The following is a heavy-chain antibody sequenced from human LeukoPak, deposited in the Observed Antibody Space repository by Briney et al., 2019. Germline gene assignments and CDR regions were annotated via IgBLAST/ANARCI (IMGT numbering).Heavy chain of an antibody. J-gene: IGHJ4*02. CDR2: LYTGGGT. Sequence: PGGCLRLSCAASGFSVRTTYMSWVRQAPGKGLEWVSVLYTGGGTDHADSVKGRFTISRDNSKNTLSLQMNSLRVEDTAIYYCTRSGYRHPYHFDSWGQGTLVIVSS. V-gene: IGHV3-53*01. CDR3: TRSGYRHPYHFDS. D-gene: IGHD3-22*01. CDR1: GFSVRTTY.